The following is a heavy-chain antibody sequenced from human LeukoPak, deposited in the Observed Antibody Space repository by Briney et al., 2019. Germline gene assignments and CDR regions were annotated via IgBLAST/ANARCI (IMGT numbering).Heavy chain of an antibody. V-gene: IGHV3-30-3*01. D-gene: IGHD1-14*01. CDR1: GFTFSSYA. J-gene: IGHJ4*02. Sequence: PGGSLRLSCAASGFTFSSYAMHWVRQAPGKGLEWVAVISYDGSNKYYADSVKGRFTVSRDNAKNSLYLQMNSLRAEDTAVYYCARGRYDYGDFWGQGTLVTVSS. CDR3: ARGRYDYGDF. CDR2: ISYDGSNK.